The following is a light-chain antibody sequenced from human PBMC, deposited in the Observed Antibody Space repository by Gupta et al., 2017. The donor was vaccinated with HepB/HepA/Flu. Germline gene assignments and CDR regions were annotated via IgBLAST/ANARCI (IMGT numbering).Light chain of an antibody. Sequence: VLTHPPSLSLAPGKTARITCGGANNGERSVQWYRQRSGQAPVLVMIDDRERPSGIPERFSGSNSGNTATLTISGDEVGDEADYYCHVWDNTSDHPVIFGGGTKLTVL. CDR1: NNGERS. V-gene: IGLV3-21*01. CDR2: DDR. CDR3: HVWDNTSDHPVI. J-gene: IGLJ2*01.